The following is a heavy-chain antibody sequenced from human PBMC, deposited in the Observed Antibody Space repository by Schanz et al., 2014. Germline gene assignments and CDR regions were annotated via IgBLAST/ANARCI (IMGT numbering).Heavy chain of an antibody. Sequence: EVQLLESGGGLVQPGGSLRLSCEASGFSFGNSGMSWVRQAPGKGLEWVSGVDAHDGRAYYADSAKGRFTISRDNSKSTLYVEMNSLRVEDTAVYYCAKALFPGGNQTFGNWGRGTLVTVSS. CDR1: GFSFGNSG. J-gene: IGHJ4*02. CDR3: AKALFPGGNQTFGN. V-gene: IGHV3-23*01. CDR2: VDAHDGRA. D-gene: IGHD2-8*02.